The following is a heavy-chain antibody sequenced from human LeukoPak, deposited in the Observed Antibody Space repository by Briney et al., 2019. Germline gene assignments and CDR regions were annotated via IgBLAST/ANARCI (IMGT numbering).Heavy chain of an antibody. CDR2: INPNSGGT. Sequence: ASVKVSCKPSGYTFTGYYMHWVRQAPGQGLEGMGWINPNSGGTNYAQKFQRRVTMTRTTSISTAYIELSRLRSDDTDVYYCASGRTYCGGDCLPSDAFDIWGQGTMVTVSS. CDR1: GYTFTGYY. J-gene: IGHJ3*02. D-gene: IGHD2-21*01. V-gene: IGHV1-2*02. CDR3: ASGRTYCGGDCLPSDAFDI.